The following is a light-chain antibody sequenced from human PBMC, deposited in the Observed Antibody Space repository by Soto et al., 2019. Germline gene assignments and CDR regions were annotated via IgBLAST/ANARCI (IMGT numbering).Light chain of an antibody. CDR1: QSVSSN. Sequence: EIVITQCPATLSVSKGERATLSCRASQSVSSNLAWYQQKPGQSPRLLIYGASTRASAIPARFSGSGSGTDFTLTISRLEPEDFATYYCQQSYSTPRTFGQGTNV. V-gene: IGKV3-15*01. CDR3: QQSYSTPRT. CDR2: GAS. J-gene: IGKJ1*01.